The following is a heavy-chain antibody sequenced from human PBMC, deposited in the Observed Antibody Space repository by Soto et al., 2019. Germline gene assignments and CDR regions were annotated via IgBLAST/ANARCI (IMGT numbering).Heavy chain of an antibody. V-gene: IGHV3-23*01. J-gene: IGHJ4*02. D-gene: IGHD3-16*02. Sequence: GGSLRLSCAASGFIFENFGMSWVRQAPGKGLEWISSISGSGFKKYYADSVKGRFTISRDNSKSTVYLELNNLSAEDTAVYYCAKEAGISSASDYWGQGTLVTVSS. CDR3: AKEAGISSASDY. CDR1: GFIFENFG. CDR2: ISGSGFKK.